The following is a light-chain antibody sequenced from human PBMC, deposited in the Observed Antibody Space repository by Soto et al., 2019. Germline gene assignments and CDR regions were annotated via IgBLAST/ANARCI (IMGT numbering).Light chain of an antibody. V-gene: IGKV3-15*01. Sequence: EIVLTQSPATLSVSLGERATVSCRATQSVGINLAWYQQKPDQPPRLLIYDASTRAPGVPARFSGSGSVTEVSLTVSILHSEHSPISYCQHDSGCPLFGPGT. CDR1: QSVGIN. CDR2: DAS. CDR3: QHDSGCPL. J-gene: IGKJ3*01.